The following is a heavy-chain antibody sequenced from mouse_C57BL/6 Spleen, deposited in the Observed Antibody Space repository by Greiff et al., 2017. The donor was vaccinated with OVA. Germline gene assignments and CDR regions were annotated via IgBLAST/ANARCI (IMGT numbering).Heavy chain of an antibody. D-gene: IGHD1-1*01. CDR1: GYTFTDYY. Sequence: VQLQQSGPELVKPGASVKIPCKASGYTFTDYYMNWVKQSHGKSLEWIGDINPNNGGTSYNQKFKGKATLTVDKSSSTAYMELRSLTSEDSAVYYCARVLRAMDYWGQGTSVTVSS. V-gene: IGHV1-26*01. J-gene: IGHJ4*01. CDR3: ARVLRAMDY. CDR2: INPNNGGT.